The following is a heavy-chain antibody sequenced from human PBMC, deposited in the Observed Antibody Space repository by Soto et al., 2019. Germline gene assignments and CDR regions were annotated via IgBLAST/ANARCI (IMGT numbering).Heavy chain of an antibody. CDR3: AGGYSGYDQSNAFDI. Sequence: PSETLSLTCTVSGGSISSYYWSWIRQLPGKGLEWIGYIYYSGSTNYNPSLKSRVTISVDTSKNQFSLKLSSVTAADTAVYYCAGGYSGYDQSNAFDIWGQGTMVTVSS. CDR1: GGSISSYY. J-gene: IGHJ3*02. V-gene: IGHV4-59*08. CDR2: IYYSGST. D-gene: IGHD5-12*01.